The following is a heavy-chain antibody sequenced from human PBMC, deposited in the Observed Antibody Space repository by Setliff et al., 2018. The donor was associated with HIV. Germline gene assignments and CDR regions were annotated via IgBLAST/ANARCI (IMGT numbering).Heavy chain of an antibody. Sequence: GSLRLSCAASGFTFSSYTMHWVRQAPGKGLEWVGLISNDGSTEYYADSVKGRFTISRDNSKNTLYLQMNSLRAEDTAVYYCARPGVYGSGEGYFDYWGQGTLVTVSS. CDR3: ARPGVYGSGEGYFDY. D-gene: IGHD3-10*01. CDR1: GFTFSSYT. CDR2: ISNDGSTE. V-gene: IGHV3-30*14. J-gene: IGHJ4*02.